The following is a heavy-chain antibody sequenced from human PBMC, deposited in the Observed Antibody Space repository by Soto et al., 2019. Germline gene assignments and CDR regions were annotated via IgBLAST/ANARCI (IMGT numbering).Heavy chain of an antibody. CDR2: IYYRGDT. CDR3: ARGPPKTFVGGLDF. Sequence: QVQLQESGPGRAKPSETLSLTCSVSGASVSSGIYYWSWIRQPPGKGLEWIGYIYYRGDTNLNPSLKSRATLSVDTSRNKFSLKLSSVTAADTAIYFCARGPPKTFVGGLDFWGQGTLVTVSS. D-gene: IGHD3-16*02. J-gene: IGHJ4*02. CDR1: GASVSSGIYY. V-gene: IGHV4-61*01.